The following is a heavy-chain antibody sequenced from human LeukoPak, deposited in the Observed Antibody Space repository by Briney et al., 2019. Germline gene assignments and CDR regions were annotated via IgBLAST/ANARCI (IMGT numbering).Heavy chain of an antibody. D-gene: IGHD6-13*01. CDR2: IYYSGST. CDR3: ARSRQQLRFDP. Sequence: PSETLSLTCTVSGGSISSYYWSWIRQPPGKGLEWIGYIYYSGSTNYNPSLKSRVTISVDTSKNQFSLKLSSVTAADTAVYYCARSRQQLRFDPWGQGTLVTVSS. V-gene: IGHV4-59*08. CDR1: GGSISSYY. J-gene: IGHJ5*02.